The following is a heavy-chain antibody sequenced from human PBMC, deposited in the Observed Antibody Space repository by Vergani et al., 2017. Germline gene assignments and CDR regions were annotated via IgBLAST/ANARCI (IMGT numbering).Heavy chain of an antibody. V-gene: IGHV4-39*01. J-gene: IGHJ3*02. Sequence: QLQLQESGPGLVKPSETLSLTCTVSGGSISSSSYYWGWIRQPPGKGLEWIGSIYYSGSTYYNPSLKSRVTISVDTSKNQFSLKLSSVTAADTAVYYCAGHVTYYDYWNGPHDAFDIWGQGTMVTVSS. CDR1: GGSISSSSYY. CDR3: AGHVTYYDYWNGPHDAFDI. D-gene: IGHD3-3*01. CDR2: IYYSGST.